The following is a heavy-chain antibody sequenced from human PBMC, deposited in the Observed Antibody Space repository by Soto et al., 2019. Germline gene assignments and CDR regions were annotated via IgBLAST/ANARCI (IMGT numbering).Heavy chain of an antibody. CDR2: IYYSGST. J-gene: IGHJ3*02. Sequence: QVQLQESGPGLVKPSETLSLTCTVSGGSVSSGSYYWSWIRQPPGKGLEWIGYIYYSGSTNYNPSLKSRVTISVDTSKNQFSLKLSSVTAADTAVYYCAREKVTAARDAFDIWGQGTMVTVSS. CDR3: AREKVTAARDAFDI. CDR1: GGSVSSGSYY. V-gene: IGHV4-61*01. D-gene: IGHD2-21*02.